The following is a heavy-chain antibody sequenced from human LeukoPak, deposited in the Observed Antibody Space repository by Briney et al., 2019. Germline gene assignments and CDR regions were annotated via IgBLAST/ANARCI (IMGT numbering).Heavy chain of an antibody. D-gene: IGHD3-22*01. V-gene: IGHV3-23*01. Sequence: RASLRLSCAASGFTFSSYAMSWDRQAPGKGLEWVSAMSGSGGSTYYADSVKGRFTSSRDNSKNTLYLQMDSLRAEDTAVYYCAKPKYDSSGYYYARAFDYWGQGTLVTVSS. CDR1: GFTFSSYA. J-gene: IGHJ4*02. CDR3: AKPKYDSSGYYYARAFDY. CDR2: MSGSGGST.